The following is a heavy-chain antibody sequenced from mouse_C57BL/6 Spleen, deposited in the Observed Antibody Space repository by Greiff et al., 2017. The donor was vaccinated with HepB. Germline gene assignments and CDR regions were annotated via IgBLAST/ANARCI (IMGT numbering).Heavy chain of an antibody. CDR2: IDPSDSYN. J-gene: IGHJ2*01. CDR1: GYTFTSYW. V-gene: IGHV1-69*01. D-gene: IGHD1-1*01. Sequence: VQLQQPGAELVMPGASVKLSCKASGYTFTSYWMHWVKQRPGQGLEWIGEIDPSDSYNNYNQKFKGKSTLTVDKSSSTAYMQLSSLTSEDSAVYYCARRDYGSLDYWGQGTTLTVSS. CDR3: ARRDYGSLDY.